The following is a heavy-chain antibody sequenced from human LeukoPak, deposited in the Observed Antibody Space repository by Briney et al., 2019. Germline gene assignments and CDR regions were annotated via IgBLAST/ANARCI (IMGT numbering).Heavy chain of an antibody. CDR2: ISSNGGST. CDR3: ARDGGGGYNQIDF. V-gene: IGHV3-64*01. CDR1: GFTFSNYA. Sequence: GGSLRLSCAASGFTFSNYAMHWVRQAPGKRLEYVSAISSNGGSTYYANSVKGRFTISRDKSKNTVYLKMGSLRAEDTAVYYCARDGGGGYNQIDFWGQGTLVTVSS. J-gene: IGHJ4*02. D-gene: IGHD5-24*01.